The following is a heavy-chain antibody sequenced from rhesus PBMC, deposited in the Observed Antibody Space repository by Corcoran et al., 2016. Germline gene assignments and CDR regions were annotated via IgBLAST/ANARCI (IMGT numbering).Heavy chain of an antibody. D-gene: IGHD3-16*01. CDR2: IYWDDDK. Sequence: QVTLKESGPALVKPTQTLTLTCIFSGFSLSTSGMGVGWIRQPPGKALEWLASIYWDDDKYYSTSLESRLTISKDTSKNQVVLTMTNMDPVDTATYYCARVLGGSYYFNYWYFDLWGPGTPITISS. J-gene: IGHJ2*01. CDR1: GFSLSTSGMG. V-gene: IGHV2S1*01. CDR3: ARVLGGSYYFNYWYFDL.